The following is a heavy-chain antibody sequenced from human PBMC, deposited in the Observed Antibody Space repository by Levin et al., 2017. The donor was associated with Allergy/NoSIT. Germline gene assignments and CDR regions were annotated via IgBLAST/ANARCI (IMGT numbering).Heavy chain of an antibody. Sequence: GGSLRLSCAASGFTFSSYSMNWVRQAPGKGLEWVSSISSSSSYIYYADSVKGRFTISRDNAKNSLYLQMNSLRAEDTAVYYCARVLRFLEWLLSDYYYGMDVWGQGTTVTVSS. CDR1: GFTFSSYS. CDR3: ARVLRFLEWLLSDYYYGMDV. V-gene: IGHV3-21*01. J-gene: IGHJ6*02. D-gene: IGHD3-3*01. CDR2: ISSSSSYI.